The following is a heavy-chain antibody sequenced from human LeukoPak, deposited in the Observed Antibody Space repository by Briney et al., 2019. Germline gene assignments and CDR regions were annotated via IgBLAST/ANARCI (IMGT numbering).Heavy chain of an antibody. J-gene: IGHJ4*02. CDR3: ARDIVVVPAANGSDY. D-gene: IGHD2-2*01. Sequence: GGSVRLSCAASGFTFSLYGMHWVRQAPGKGLDWVAVIWYDGSNKYYADSVKGRFTISRDNAKNSLYLQMNSLRAEDTAVYYCARDIVVVPAANGSDYWGQGTLVTVSS. V-gene: IGHV3-33*01. CDR2: IWYDGSNK. CDR1: GFTFSLYG.